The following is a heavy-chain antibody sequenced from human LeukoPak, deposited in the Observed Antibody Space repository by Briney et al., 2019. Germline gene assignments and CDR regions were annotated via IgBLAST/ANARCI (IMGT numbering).Heavy chain of an antibody. CDR1: GGPISSYQ. CDR2: IYYTGST. CDR3: ARRTTVTPNRFDP. Sequence: SETLSLTCTVSGGPISSYQWSWIRQPPGKGLEWIGYIYYTGSTNYHPSLKSRITISLDTSKNQFSLKLSSVTAADTAVYYCARRTTVTPNRFDPWGQGTLVTVSS. V-gene: IGHV4-59*08. D-gene: IGHD4-17*01. J-gene: IGHJ5*02.